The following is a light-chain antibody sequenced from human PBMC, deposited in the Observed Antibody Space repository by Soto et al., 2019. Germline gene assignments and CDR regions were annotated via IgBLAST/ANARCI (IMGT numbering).Light chain of an antibody. V-gene: IGKV3-11*01. CDR2: DGS. CDR1: QNLHSF. J-gene: IGKJ5*01. Sequence: EIVLTQSPATLSVSPGERVTLSCRASQNLHSFLNWYQQRPGQAPRPLIYDGSKRPAGVPDRISGDGSGTDYTLTISSLEPEGFAVYYCQQRRRWPITFGQGTRLEI. CDR3: QQRRRWPIT.